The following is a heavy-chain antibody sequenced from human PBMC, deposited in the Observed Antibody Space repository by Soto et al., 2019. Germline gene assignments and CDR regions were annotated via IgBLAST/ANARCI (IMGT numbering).Heavy chain of an antibody. CDR3: ARGPLYCSSTSCYPYYYYGMDV. V-gene: IGHV4-30-2*01. Sequence: PSETLSLTCTVSGGSISSRGYSWSWIRRPPRKGLEWMGYIYHSGSTYYNPSIKSRVTISVDRSKNQSSLKRSSVTAADTAGYYCARGPLYCSSTSCYPYYYYGMDVWGQGTTVTVSS. J-gene: IGHJ6*02. CDR1: GGSISSRGYS. D-gene: IGHD2-2*01. CDR2: IYHSGST.